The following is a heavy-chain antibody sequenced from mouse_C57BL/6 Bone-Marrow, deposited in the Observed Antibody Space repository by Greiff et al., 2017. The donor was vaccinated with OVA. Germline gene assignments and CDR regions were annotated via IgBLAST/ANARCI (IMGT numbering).Heavy chain of an antibody. CDR2: IYPSDSET. D-gene: IGHD2-1*01. J-gene: IGHJ3*01. Sequence: QVQLQQPGAELVRPGSSVKLSCKASGYTFTSYWMDWVKQRPGQGLEWIGNIYPSDSETHYNQKFKDKATLTVDKSSSTAYMQLRSLKSEDSAVYYCSSVGNPAWFAYWGQGTLVTVSA. CDR1: GYTFTSYW. CDR3: SSVGNPAWFAY. V-gene: IGHV1-61*01.